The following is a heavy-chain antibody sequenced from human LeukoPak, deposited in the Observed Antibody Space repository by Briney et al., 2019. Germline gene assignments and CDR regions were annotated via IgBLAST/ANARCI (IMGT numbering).Heavy chain of an antibody. CDR3: ARGSDSNFGARDGFDY. V-gene: IGHV3-49*04. J-gene: IGHJ4*02. Sequence: KAGGSLRLSCSVSGFSFSDYAINWVRQAPGKGLEWVAFIRGKAYGETTEYAASVKGRFSISRDEIDSIAYLQMNSLKTEDTAAYYCARGSDSNFGARDGFDYWGQGTLVTVSS. CDR1: GFSFSDYA. CDR2: IRGKAYGETT. D-gene: IGHD3-16*01.